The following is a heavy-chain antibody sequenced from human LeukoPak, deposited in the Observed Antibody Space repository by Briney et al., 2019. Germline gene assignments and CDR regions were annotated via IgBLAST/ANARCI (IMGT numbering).Heavy chain of an antibody. J-gene: IGHJ4*02. V-gene: IGHV4-38-2*02. D-gene: IGHD3-10*01. CDR2: IYHSGST. CDR3: ARGWNTVLRGVVLTPPDY. CDR1: CYSISSGYY. Sequence: SETLSLTCTVSCYSISSGYYWGWIRQPPGKGLEWIGSIYHSGSTYYNPSLKSRVTISVDTSKNHFSLKLSSVTAADAAVYYCARGWNTVLRGVVLTPPDYWGQGILVTVSS.